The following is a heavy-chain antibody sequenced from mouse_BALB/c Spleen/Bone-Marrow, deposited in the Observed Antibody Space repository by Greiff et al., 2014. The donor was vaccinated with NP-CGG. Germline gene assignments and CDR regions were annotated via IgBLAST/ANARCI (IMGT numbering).Heavy chain of an antibody. V-gene: IGHV1-67*01. J-gene: IGHJ3*01. CDR3: ASPIYVGNYEGSPY. D-gene: IGHD2-1*01. CDR2: ISIYSGNT. CDR1: GYTFTDYA. Sequence: LQESGPELVRPGVSVKISCKGSGYTFTDYAMHWVKQSHAKSLEWIGVISIYSGNTNYNQKFKGKATMTVDKSSSTAYMELSRLTSEDSAIYYCASPIYVGNYEGSPYWGQGTLVTVSA.